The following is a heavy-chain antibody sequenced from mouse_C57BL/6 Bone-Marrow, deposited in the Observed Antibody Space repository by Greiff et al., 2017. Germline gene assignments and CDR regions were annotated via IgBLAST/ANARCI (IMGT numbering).Heavy chain of an antibody. D-gene: IGHD1-1*01. V-gene: IGHV1-85*01. CDR3: ARLEFDGSSGDWYFDV. CDR2: LYPRDGST. CDR1: GYTFTSYD. Sequence: VQLQQSGPELVKPGASVKLSCKASGYTFTSYDINWVKQRPGQGLEWIGWLYPRDGSTKYNEKFKGKATLTVATSSSTAYMELHSLTSEDSAVYFCARLEFDGSSGDWYFDVWGTGTTVTGSS. J-gene: IGHJ1*03.